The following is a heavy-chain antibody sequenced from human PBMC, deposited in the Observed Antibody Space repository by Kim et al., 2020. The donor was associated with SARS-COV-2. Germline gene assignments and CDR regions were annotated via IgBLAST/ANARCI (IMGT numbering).Heavy chain of an antibody. CDR1: GFTVSSNY. CDR2: IYSGGST. J-gene: IGHJ6*02. V-gene: IGHV3-66*01. CDR3: ARDKKRDYYYYYGMDV. Sequence: GGSLRLSCAASGFTVSSNYMSWVRQAPGKGLEWVSVIYSGGSTYYADSVKGRFTISRDNSKNTLYLQMNSLRAEDTAVYYCARDKKRDYYYYYGMDVWGQGTTVTVSS.